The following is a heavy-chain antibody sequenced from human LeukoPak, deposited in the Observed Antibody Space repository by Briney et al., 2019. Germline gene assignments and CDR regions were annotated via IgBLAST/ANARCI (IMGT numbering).Heavy chain of an antibody. J-gene: IGHJ4*02. D-gene: IGHD2-2*01. CDR2: IYYSGST. CDR3: ARSLPITGVVVIGFDY. V-gene: IGHV4-39*01. Sequence: KPSETLSLTCTVSGGSISSSSYYWGWIRQPPGKGLEWIGSIYYSGSTYYNPSLKSRVTISVDTSKNQFSLKLSSVTAADTAVYYCARSLPITGVVVIGFDYWGQGTLVTVSS. CDR1: GGSISSSSYY.